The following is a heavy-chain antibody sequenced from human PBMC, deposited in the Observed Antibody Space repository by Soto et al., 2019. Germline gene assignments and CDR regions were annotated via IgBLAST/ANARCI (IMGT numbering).Heavy chain of an antibody. V-gene: IGHV1-69*08. CDR2: IIPMLDIT. J-gene: IGHJ4*02. D-gene: IGHD3-10*01. CDR3: AREPTYYYESGSYYKPRYFEY. Sequence: QVQLVQSGAEVKKPGSSVRVSCKASGGTFSSFTISWVRQAPGQGLEWMGRIIPMLDITNYAQKFQGRVTITADKSTSTAYMALSSLRSEDTAVYYCAREPTYYYESGSYYKPRYFEYWGQGTLLTVSS. CDR1: GGTFSSFT.